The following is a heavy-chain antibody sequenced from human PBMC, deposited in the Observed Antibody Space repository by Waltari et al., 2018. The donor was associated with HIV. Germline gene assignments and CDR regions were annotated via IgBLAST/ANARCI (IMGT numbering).Heavy chain of an antibody. D-gene: IGHD2-15*01. J-gene: IGHJ4*02. CDR1: GGSISSSSYY. V-gene: IGHV4-39*01. CDR3: ARRYCSGGSCYYFDY. Sequence: QLQLQESGPGLVKPSETLSLTCTVSGGSISSSSYYWGWIRQPPGKGLEWSGGIYYSGSTNYNPSLKSRVPISVDTAKNQFSLTLSSVTAAETAVYYCARRYCSGGSCYYFDYWGQGTLVTVSS. CDR2: IYYSGST.